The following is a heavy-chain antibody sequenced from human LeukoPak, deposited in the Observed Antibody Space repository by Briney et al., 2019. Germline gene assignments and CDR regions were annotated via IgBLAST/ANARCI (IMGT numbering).Heavy chain of an antibody. CDR1: GGSISSYY. D-gene: IGHD3-22*01. Sequence: SETLSLTCTVSGGSISSYYWSWNRQPPGKGLEWIGYIYYSGSTNYNPSLKSRVTISVDTSKNQFSLKLSSVTAADTAVYYCARGGYDSSGYYFAIDCWGQGTLVTVSS. CDR2: IYYSGST. J-gene: IGHJ4*02. V-gene: IGHV4-59*01. CDR3: ARGGYDSSGYYFAIDC.